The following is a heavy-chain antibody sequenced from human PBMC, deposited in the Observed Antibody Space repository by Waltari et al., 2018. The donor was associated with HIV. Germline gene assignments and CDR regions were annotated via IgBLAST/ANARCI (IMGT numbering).Heavy chain of an antibody. CDR3: WREGDCFSNRCSGGLMSY. D-gene: IGHD2-2*01. CDR2: IYFEGENK. CDR1: GFTFSNYA. J-gene: IGHJ4*02. Sequence: QVQLVESGGGVVQPGGSLTSSCAASGFTFSNYALHRFRQAPGKGLEWVALIYFEGENKKKSGLVGGRFTVSRDNSNNTLYLEMNSLRPGDTALYYWWREGDCFSNRCSGGLMSYWGQGTLVSVSS. V-gene: IGHV3-30*14.